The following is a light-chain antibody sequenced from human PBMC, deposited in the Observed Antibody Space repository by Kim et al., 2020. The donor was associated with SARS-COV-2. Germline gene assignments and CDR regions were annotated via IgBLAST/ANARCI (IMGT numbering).Light chain of an antibody. CDR1: QSVLYSSNNKNY. CDR3: QQYYDTPT. J-gene: IGKJ1*01. Sequence: RATINCESSQSVLYSSNNKNYLAWYQQKPGQPPKLLIYWASTRESGVPDRFSGSGSGTDFTLTISSLQAEDVAVYYCQQYYDTPTFGQGTKVDIK. CDR2: WAS. V-gene: IGKV4-1*01.